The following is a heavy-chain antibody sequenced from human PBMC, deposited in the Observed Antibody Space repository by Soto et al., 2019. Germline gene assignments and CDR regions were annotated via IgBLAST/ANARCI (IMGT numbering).Heavy chain of an antibody. CDR3: ARVSASGIYDYGDLRKFDY. J-gene: IGHJ4*02. D-gene: IGHD4-17*01. CDR2: IYYSGST. Sequence: SSETLSLTCTVSGGSISSGGYYWSWIRQHPGKGLEWIGYIYYSGSTYYNPSLKSRVTISVDTSKNQFSLKLSSVTAADTAVYYCARVSASGIYDYGDLRKFDYWGQGTLVTVSS. V-gene: IGHV4-31*03. CDR1: GGSISSGGYY.